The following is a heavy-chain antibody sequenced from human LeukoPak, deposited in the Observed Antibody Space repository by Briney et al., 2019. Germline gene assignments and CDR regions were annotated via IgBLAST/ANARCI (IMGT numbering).Heavy chain of an antibody. CDR1: GYTFTSYG. J-gene: IGHJ4*02. V-gene: IGHV1-18*01. Sequence: ASVKVSCKASGYTFTSYGISWVRQAPGQGLEWMGWISAYNGNTNYAQKLQGRVTMTTDTSTSTAYMELGSLRSDDTAVYYCTRETSSRYFDYWGQGTLVTVSS. CDR2: ISAYNGNT. CDR3: TRETSSRYFDY.